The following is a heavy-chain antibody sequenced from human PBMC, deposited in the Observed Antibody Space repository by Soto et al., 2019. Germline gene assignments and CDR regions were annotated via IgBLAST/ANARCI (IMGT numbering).Heavy chain of an antibody. D-gene: IGHD3-9*01. CDR3: ARDPYYDILTGYYKGPGAFDI. CDR1: GFTFSSYW. CDR2: IKQDGSEK. V-gene: IGHV3-7*01. J-gene: IGHJ3*02. Sequence: PGGSLRLSCAASGFTFSSYWMSWVRQAPGKGLEWVANIKQDGSEKYYVDSVKGRFTISRDNAKNSLYLQMNSLRAEDTAVYYCARDPYYDILTGYYKGPGAFDIWGQGTMVTVSS.